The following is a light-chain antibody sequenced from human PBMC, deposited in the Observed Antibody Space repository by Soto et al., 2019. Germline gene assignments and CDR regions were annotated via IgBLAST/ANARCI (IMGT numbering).Light chain of an antibody. CDR2: GAS. V-gene: IGKV3-20*01. Sequence: EIVLTQSPGTLSLSPGERATLSCRASQSVSSSYLAWYRQKPGQAPRLLIYGASSRATGIPDTFSGSGSGTDFTLTISRLEPEDFAVYYCHQYGTSRTFGQGTKVEIK. J-gene: IGKJ1*01. CDR1: QSVSSSY. CDR3: HQYGTSRT.